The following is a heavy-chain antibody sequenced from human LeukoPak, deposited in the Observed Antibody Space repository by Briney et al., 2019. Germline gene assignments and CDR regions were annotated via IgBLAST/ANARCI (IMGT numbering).Heavy chain of an antibody. CDR3: ANNYDYVWGSYRYVVRNY. D-gene: IGHD3-16*02. Sequence: PGGSLRLSCAASGFTFSSYAMSWVRQAPGKGLEWVSAISGSGGSTYYADSVKGRFTIFRDNSKNTLYLQMNSLRAEDTAVYYCANNYDYVWGSYRYVVRNYWGQGTLVTVSS. CDR2: ISGSGGST. CDR1: GFTFSSYA. V-gene: IGHV3-23*01. J-gene: IGHJ4*02.